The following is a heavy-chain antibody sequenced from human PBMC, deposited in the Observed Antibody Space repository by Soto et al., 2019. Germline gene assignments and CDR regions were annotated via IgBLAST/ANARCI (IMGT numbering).Heavy chain of an antibody. CDR1: GFTFSSYA. J-gene: IGHJ6*02. CDR3: ARGNLGGSGTPASYYVSGLDV. CDR2: VSAGGDMT. V-gene: IGHV3-23*01. D-gene: IGHD1-26*01. Sequence: DVQLLESGGHLVQPGGSLRLSCAASGFTFSSYAMSWVRQAPGKGLEWVSSVSAGGDMTYYSDSVKGRFTISRDNSNNALFLQTNCLRIEHTALYYCARGNLGGSGTPASYYVSGLDVLGQGTRVTVS.